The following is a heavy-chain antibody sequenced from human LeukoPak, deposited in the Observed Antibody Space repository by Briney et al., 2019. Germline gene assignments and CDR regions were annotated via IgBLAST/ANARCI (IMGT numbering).Heavy chain of an antibody. D-gene: IGHD5-24*01. V-gene: IGHV3-21*01. Sequence: GGSLRLSCAASGFTFTSYTMNWVRQAPGKGLGWVSSSSSRSSYIFYADSVKGRFSIFRDNPKNSLYLQMNSLRAEDTAVYYCARGSRDGWFDPWGQGTLVTVSS. CDR2: SSSRSSYI. CDR1: GFTFTSYT. J-gene: IGHJ5*02. CDR3: ARGSRDGWFDP.